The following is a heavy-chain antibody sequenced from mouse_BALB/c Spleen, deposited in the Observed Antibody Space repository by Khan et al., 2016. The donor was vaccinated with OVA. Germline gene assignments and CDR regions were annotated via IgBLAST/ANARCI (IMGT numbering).Heavy chain of an antibody. CDR3: ARRNYFGYTFAY. D-gene: IGHD1-2*01. J-gene: IGHJ3*01. Sequence: QVQLKESGAELARPEASVKLSCKASGYTFTDYYINWVKQRTGQGLEWIGEISPGSGDTYYNERFKGKATLTADKSSSTAYMQLSSLTSEASAVDFCARRNYFGYTFAYWGQGTLVTVSA. CDR2: ISPGSGDT. CDR1: GYTFTDYY. V-gene: IGHV1-77*01.